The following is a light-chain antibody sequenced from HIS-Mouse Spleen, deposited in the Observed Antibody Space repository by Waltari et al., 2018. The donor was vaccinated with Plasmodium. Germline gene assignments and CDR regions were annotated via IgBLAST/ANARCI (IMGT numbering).Light chain of an antibody. CDR1: QSISSW. CDR3: QQYNSYSWT. CDR2: KAS. J-gene: IGKJ1*01. Sequence: DIQMTQSPSTLSASVGARVTITCRASQSISSWLAWYQQKPGKAPKLRIYKASSLESGVPSRFSGSGSGTEFTLTISSLQPDDFATYYCQQYNSYSWTFGQGTKVEIK. V-gene: IGKV1-5*03.